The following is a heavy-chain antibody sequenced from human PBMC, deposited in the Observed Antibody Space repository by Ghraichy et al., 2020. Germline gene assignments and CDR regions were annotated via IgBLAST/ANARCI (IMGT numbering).Heavy chain of an antibody. V-gene: IGHV1-24*01. D-gene: IGHD3-3*01. CDR3: ATDSRLIFWSGYSYYGMDV. CDR1: GYTLTELS. J-gene: IGHJ6*02. Sequence: ASVKVSCKVSGYTLTELSMHWVRQAPGKGLEWMGGFDPEDGETIYAQKFQGRVTMTEDTSTDTAYMELSSLRSEDTAVYYCATDSRLIFWSGYSYYGMDVWGQGTTVTVSS. CDR2: FDPEDGET.